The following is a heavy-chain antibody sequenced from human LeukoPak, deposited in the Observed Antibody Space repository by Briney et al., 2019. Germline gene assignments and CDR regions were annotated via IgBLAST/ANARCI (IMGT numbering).Heavy chain of an antibody. J-gene: IGHJ5*02. CDR3: ARVIYASSSWSFDP. CDR1: GYTFTGYY. CDR2: IYPNSGGT. V-gene: IGHV1-2*02. Sequence: ASVKVSCKASGYTFTGYYMHWVRQAPGQGLEWMGWIYPNSGGTNYAQKFQGRVTMTRDTSISTAYMELSRLRSDDTAVYYCARVIYASSSWSFDPWGQGTLVTVSS. D-gene: IGHD6-13*01.